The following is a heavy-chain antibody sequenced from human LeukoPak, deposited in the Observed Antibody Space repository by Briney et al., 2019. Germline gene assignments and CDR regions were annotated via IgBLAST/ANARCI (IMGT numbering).Heavy chain of an antibody. CDR3: ASPRAERSAWYAVDY. CDR2: IYDNGST. Sequence: SETLSLTCTVSGGSISRSNWWSWVRPSPGKGLEWIGEIYDNGSTNYKSSLKSRVTISVDKSKNQVFLNLSSVTAADTAVYYCASPRAERSAWYAVDYWGQGILVTVSS. V-gene: IGHV4-4*02. CDR1: GGSISRSNW. J-gene: IGHJ4*02. D-gene: IGHD2-2*01.